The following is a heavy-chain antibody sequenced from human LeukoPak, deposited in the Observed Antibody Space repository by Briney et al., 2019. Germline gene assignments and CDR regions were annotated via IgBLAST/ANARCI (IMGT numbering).Heavy chain of an antibody. CDR2: INHSGST. V-gene: IGHV4-34*01. CDR3: ARGGARTYYYYYGMDV. J-gene: IGHJ6*04. CDR1: GGSFSGYY. Sequence: SETLSLTCAVYGGSFSGYYWSWIRQPPGKGLEWIGEINHSGSTNYNPSLKSRVTISEDTSKNQFSLKLSSVTAADTAVYYCARGGARTYYYYYGMDVWGKGTTVTVSS. D-gene: IGHD1-26*01.